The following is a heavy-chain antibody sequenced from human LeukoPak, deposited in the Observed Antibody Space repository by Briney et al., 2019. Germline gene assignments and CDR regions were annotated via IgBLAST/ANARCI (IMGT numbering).Heavy chain of an antibody. Sequence: GGSLRLSCAASGFTFSSYGMHWVRQAPGKGLEWVAVISYDGSNKYYADSVKGRFTISRDNSKNTLYLQMNSLRAEDTAVYYCAKELCSGGSCYLFDYWGQRTLVTVSS. D-gene: IGHD2-15*01. V-gene: IGHV3-30*18. J-gene: IGHJ4*02. CDR2: ISYDGSNK. CDR1: GFTFSSYG. CDR3: AKELCSGGSCYLFDY.